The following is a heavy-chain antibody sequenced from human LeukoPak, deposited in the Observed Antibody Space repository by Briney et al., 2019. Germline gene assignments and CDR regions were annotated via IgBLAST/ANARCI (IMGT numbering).Heavy chain of an antibody. CDR3: ARTLTTTYS. J-gene: IGHJ4*02. Sequence: GGSLRLSCAASGFTFSSYAMHWVRQAPGKGLEWVAVISYDGSNKYYADSVKGRFTISRDNAKNSLYLQMNSLRVEDTAVYYCARTLTTTYSWGQGTLVTVSS. V-gene: IGHV3-30-3*01. D-gene: IGHD4-17*01. CDR1: GFTFSSYA. CDR2: ISYDGSNK.